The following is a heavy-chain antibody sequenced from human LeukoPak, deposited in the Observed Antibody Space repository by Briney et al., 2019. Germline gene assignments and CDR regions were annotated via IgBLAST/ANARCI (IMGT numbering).Heavy chain of an antibody. D-gene: IGHD4-17*01. CDR3: ARDHYGDYEFDY. V-gene: IGHV3-33*01. CDR1: GFTFSSYG. CDR2: IWYDGSNK. J-gene: IGHJ4*02. Sequence: PGGSLRLSCAASGFTFSSYGMHWVRQAPGKGLEWVAVIWYDGSNKYYADSVKGRFTISRDNSKNTLYLQMNSLRAEDTAVYYCARDHYGDYEFDYWGQGTLVTVSS.